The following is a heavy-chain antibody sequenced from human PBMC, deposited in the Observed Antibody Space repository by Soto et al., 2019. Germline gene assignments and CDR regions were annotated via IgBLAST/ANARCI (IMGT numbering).Heavy chain of an antibody. J-gene: IGHJ4*02. CDR1: GFTFDDYA. D-gene: IGHD6-13*01. Sequence: EVQLVESGGGLVQPGRSLRLSCAASGFTFDDYAMHWVRQAPGKGLEWVSGISWNSGSIGYADSVKGRFTISRDNAKNSLYLQMNSLRAEDTALYYCAKDRALVLSFYFDYWGQGTLVTVSS. CDR3: AKDRALVLSFYFDY. CDR2: ISWNSGSI. V-gene: IGHV3-9*01.